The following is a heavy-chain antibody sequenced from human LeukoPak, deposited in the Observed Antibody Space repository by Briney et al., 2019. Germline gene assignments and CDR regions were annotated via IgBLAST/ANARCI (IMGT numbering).Heavy chain of an antibody. CDR3: ATDLVRVGATPNNY. Sequence: ATVKISCKVSGYTFTDYYMHWVQQAPGKGLEWMGLVDPEDGETIYAEKFQGRVNITADTSTDTAYMELSSLRSEDTAVYYCATDLVRVGATPNNYWGQGTLVTVSS. CDR1: GYTFTDYY. D-gene: IGHD1-26*01. J-gene: IGHJ4*02. CDR2: VDPEDGET. V-gene: IGHV1-69-2*01.